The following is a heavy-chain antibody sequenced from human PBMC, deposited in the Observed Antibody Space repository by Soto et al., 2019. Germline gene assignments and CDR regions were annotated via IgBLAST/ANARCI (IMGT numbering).Heavy chain of an antibody. J-gene: IGHJ4*02. CDR3: TSHTYYYDSSGYYLDDY. D-gene: IGHD3-22*01. Sequence: GGSLRLSCAASGFTFSNAWMNWVRQATGKGLEWVGRIKSKTDGGTTDYAAPVKGRFTISRDDSKNTLYLQMNSLKTEDTAVYYCTSHTYYYDSSGYYLDDYWGQGTLVTVSS. V-gene: IGHV3-15*07. CDR2: IKSKTDGGTT. CDR1: GFTFSNAW.